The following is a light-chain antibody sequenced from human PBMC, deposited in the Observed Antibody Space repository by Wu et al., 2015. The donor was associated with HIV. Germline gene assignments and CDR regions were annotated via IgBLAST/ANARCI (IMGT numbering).Light chain of an antibody. V-gene: IGKV3-20*01. CDR2: DTS. J-gene: IGKJ2*01. CDR3: QQYRSSPHT. Sequence: EIVLTQSPATLSLSPGERATLSCRASQSVSSFLAWYQQRPGQAPRLLIYDTSSRAIGIPDRFSASGSGTDFTLTINRLEPEDFAVYYCQQYRSSPHTFGQGTELEIK. CDR1: QSVSSF.